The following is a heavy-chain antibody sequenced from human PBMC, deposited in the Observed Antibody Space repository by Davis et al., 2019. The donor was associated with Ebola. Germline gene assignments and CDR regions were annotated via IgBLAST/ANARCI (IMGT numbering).Heavy chain of an antibody. CDR3: ARDNGIAAAGGYYYYGMDV. CDR1: GGSISSYY. V-gene: IGHV4-59*01. CDR2: IYYSGST. J-gene: IGHJ6*02. Sequence: PSETLSLTCTVSGGSISSYYWSWIRQPPGEGLEWIGYIYYSGSTNYNPSLKSRVTISVDTSKNQFSLKLGSVTAADTAVYYCARDNGIAAAGGYYYYGMDVWGQGTTVTVSS. D-gene: IGHD6-13*01.